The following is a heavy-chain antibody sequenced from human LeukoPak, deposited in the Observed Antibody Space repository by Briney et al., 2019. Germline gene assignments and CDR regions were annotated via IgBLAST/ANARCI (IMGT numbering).Heavy chain of an antibody. Sequence: ASVKVSCKASGYTFTSYAMNWVRQAPGQGLEWMGWINTNTGNPTYAQGFTGRFVFSLDTPVSTAYLQISSLKAEDTAVYHCARRGYSYGYYWFDPWGQGTLVTVSS. CDR2: INTNTGNP. V-gene: IGHV7-4-1*02. J-gene: IGHJ5*02. CDR1: GYTFTSYA. D-gene: IGHD5-18*01. CDR3: ARRGYSYGYYWFDP.